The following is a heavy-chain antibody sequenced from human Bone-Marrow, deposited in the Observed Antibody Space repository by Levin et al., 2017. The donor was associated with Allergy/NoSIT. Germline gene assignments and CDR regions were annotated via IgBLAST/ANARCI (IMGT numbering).Heavy chain of an antibody. CDR3: ARASSRNNWFDP. CDR2: INPNSGGT. CDR1: GYTFTGYY. D-gene: IGHD6-13*01. J-gene: IGHJ5*02. V-gene: IGHV1-2*02. Sequence: GGSLRLSCKASGYTFTGYYMHWVRQAPGQGLEWMGWINPNSGGTNYAQKFQGRVTMTRDTSISTAYMELSRLRSDDTAVYYCARASSRNNWFDPWGQGTLVTVSS.